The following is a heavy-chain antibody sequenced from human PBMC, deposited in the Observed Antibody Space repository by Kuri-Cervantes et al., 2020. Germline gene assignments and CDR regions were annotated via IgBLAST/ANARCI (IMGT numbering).Heavy chain of an antibody. CDR3: AGGEVIFCFDI. D-gene: IGHD3-16*01. J-gene: IGHJ3*02. V-gene: IGHV3-30*03. Sequence: GGSLRLSCAASGFTFGTYGMYWVRQAPDKGLEWVADISYDGSYTYYADSVKGRFTISRDNSKNTLYLQMNSLRAEDTAVYYCAGGEVIFCFDIWGQGTMVTVSS. CDR2: ISYDGSYT. CDR1: GFTFGTYG.